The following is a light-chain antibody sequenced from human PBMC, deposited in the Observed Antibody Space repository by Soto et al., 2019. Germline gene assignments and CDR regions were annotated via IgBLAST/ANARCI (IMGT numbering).Light chain of an antibody. CDR1: SSDVGGYNF. V-gene: IGLV2-8*01. Sequence: VLTQPPSASGSPGQSVTISCTGTSSDVGGYNFVSWYQQHPGKAPQLIIYEVTKRPSGVPDRFSGSKSGNTASLTVSGLQTEDEADYYCSSYAATNNYVFGSGTKVTVL. CDR3: SSYAATNNYV. J-gene: IGLJ1*01. CDR2: EVT.